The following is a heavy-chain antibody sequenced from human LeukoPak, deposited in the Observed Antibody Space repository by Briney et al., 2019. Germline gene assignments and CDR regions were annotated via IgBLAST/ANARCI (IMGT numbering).Heavy chain of an antibody. Sequence: GGSLRLSCAASGFTFSGYSLNWVRQAPGKGLEWISYISTAGTTVYYADSVKGRFAISRDNSKNTLYLQMNSLRAEDTAVYYCARDREPGTSASRFDYWGQGTLVTVSS. CDR3: ARDREPGTSASRFDY. V-gene: IGHV3-48*01. J-gene: IGHJ4*02. CDR1: GFTFSGYS. CDR2: ISTAGTTV. D-gene: IGHD2-8*02.